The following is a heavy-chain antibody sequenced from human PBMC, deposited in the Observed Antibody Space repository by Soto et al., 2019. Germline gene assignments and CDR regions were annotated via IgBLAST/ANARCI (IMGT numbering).Heavy chain of an antibody. V-gene: IGHV3-30*18. J-gene: IGHJ6*02. Sequence: GGSLRLSCAASGFTFSSYGMHWVRQAPGKGLEWVAVISYDGSTKYYVGSVKGRFTISRDNSKNTLYLQMNSLRPEDTAVYYCANARGDYYYYGMDVWGQGTTVTVSS. CDR2: ISYDGSTK. CDR3: ANARGDYYYYGMDV. CDR1: GFTFSSYG. D-gene: IGHD3-10*01.